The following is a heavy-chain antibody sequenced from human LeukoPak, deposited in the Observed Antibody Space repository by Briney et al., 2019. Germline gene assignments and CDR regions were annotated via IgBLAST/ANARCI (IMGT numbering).Heavy chain of an antibody. CDR1: GYTFTGYY. CDR3: ASPVGNRYQLLRTFYFDY. J-gene: IGHJ4*02. V-gene: IGHV1-2*02. D-gene: IGHD2-2*01. CDR2: INPNSGGT. Sequence: ASVKVSCKASGYTFTGYYIHWVRQAPGQGLEWMGWINPNSGGTNYAQKFQGRVTMTRDTSISTAYMELSRLRSDDAAVYYCASPVGNRYQLLRTFYFDYWGQGTLVTVSS.